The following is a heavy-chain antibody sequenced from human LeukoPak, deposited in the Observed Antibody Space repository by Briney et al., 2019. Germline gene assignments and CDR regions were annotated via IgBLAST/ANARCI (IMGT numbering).Heavy chain of an antibody. CDR2: ISSSSYI. CDR1: GFTFSSYN. V-gene: IGHV3-21*01. CDR3: ARDKIAAAGTDYYYGMDV. J-gene: IGHJ6*02. D-gene: IGHD6-13*01. Sequence: GGSLRLSCAASGFTFSSYNMNWVRQAPGKGLEWVSSISSSSYIYYADSVKGRFTISRDNAKNSLYLQMNSLRAEDTAVYYCARDKIAAAGTDYYYGMDVWGQGTTVTVSS.